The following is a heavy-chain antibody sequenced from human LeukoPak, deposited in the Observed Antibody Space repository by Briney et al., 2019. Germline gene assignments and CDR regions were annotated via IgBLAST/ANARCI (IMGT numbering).Heavy chain of an antibody. CDR2: INPKSGGT. J-gene: IGHJ3*02. V-gene: IGHV1-2*02. CDR1: GYTFTDYF. D-gene: IGHD3-3*01. CDR3: ARGPRITIFGVVMANDAFDI. Sequence: GASVKVSCKASGYTFTDYFMNWVRQAPGQGLEWMGWINPKSGGTVYAQKFQGRVTMTRDTSSSTANMELSRLRFDDTVVYYCARGPRITIFGVVMANDAFDIWGQGTMVTVSS.